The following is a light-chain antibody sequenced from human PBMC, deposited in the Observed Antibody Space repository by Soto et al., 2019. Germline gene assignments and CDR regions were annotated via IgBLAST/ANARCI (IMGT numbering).Light chain of an antibody. V-gene: IGLV2-8*01. Sequence: QSALTQPPSASGSPGQSVTISCTGTSSDVGGYDRVSWYQQHPGKVPKLMIYEVSKRPSGVPDRFSASKSGNTASLTVSGLQTEDEADYYCSSYAGGNNYVVFGGGTKLTVL. CDR1: SSDVGGYDR. J-gene: IGLJ2*01. CDR3: SSYAGGNNYVV. CDR2: EVS.